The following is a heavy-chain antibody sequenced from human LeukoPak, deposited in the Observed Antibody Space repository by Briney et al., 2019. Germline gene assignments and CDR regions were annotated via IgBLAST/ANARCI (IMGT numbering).Heavy chain of an antibody. V-gene: IGHV4-59*01. CDR1: GGSISSDY. CDR3: ATRRGGLDYFDY. CDR2: IYYSGST. Sequence: SETLSLTCTVSGGSISSDYWSWIRQPPGKGLEWIGYIYYSGSTNYNPSLKSRVTISVDTSKNQFSLKLSSVTAADTAVYYCATRRGGLDYFDYWGQGTLVTVSS. D-gene: IGHD3-10*01. J-gene: IGHJ4*02.